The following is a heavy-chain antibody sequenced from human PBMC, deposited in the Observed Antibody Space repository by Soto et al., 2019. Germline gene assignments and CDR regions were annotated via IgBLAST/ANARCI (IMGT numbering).Heavy chain of an antibody. CDR2: ISGSGGST. CDR3: AKDDELGLSTY. CDR1: GFTFSSYA. J-gene: IGHJ4*02. D-gene: IGHD1-7*01. Sequence: AGGSLRLSCAASGFTFSSYAMSWVRQAPGKGLEWVSAISGSGGSTYYADSVKGRFTISRDNSKSTLYLQMNSLRAEDTAVYYCAKDDELGLSTYWGQGTLVTVAS. V-gene: IGHV3-23*01.